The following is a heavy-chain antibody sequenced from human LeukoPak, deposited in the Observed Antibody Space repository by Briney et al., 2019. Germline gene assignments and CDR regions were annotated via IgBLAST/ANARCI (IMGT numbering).Heavy chain of an antibody. Sequence: ASVKVSCKASGYIFSDYYMHWVRQAPGQGLEWLGWINPKSGAADYAQQFRGRVTMTRDTSINTDYMEMKRVTSDDTAVYYCASEAEAETSPLDFWGQGTLAIVS. D-gene: IGHD6-13*01. J-gene: IGHJ4*02. CDR2: INPKSGAA. CDR3: ASEAEAETSPLDF. V-gene: IGHV1-2*02. CDR1: GYIFSDYY.